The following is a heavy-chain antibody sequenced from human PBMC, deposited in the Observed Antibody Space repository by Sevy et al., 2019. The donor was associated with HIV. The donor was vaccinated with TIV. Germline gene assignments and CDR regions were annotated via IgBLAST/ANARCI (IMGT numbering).Heavy chain of an antibody. V-gene: IGHV3-30-3*01. CDR1: GFTFSSYA. CDR2: ISYDGSNK. D-gene: IGHD5-18*01. J-gene: IGHJ4*02. CDR3: AREYGGYSYGARLDY. Sequence: GGSLRLSCGASGFTFSSYAMHWVRQAPGKGLEWVAVISYDGSNKYYADSVKGRFTISRDNSKNTLYLQMNSLRAEDTAVYYCAREYGGYSYGARLDYWGQGTLVTVSS.